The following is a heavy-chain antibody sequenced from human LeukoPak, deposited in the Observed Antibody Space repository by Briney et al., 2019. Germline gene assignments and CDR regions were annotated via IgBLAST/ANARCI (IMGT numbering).Heavy chain of an antibody. Sequence: GGSLRLSCAASGFTFSRYWMTWVRQAPGKGLEWVANIKQDRSEQYYVDSVRGRFTISRDNTKNSLYLQMNSLGVEDTAVYYCATDWSGDDRFDYWGQGTLVTVSS. CDR1: GFTFSRYW. J-gene: IGHJ4*02. D-gene: IGHD3-3*01. V-gene: IGHV3-7*05. CDR3: ATDWSGDDRFDY. CDR2: IKQDRSEQ.